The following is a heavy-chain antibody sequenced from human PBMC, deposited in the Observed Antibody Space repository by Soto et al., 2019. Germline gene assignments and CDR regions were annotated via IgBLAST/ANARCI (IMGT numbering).Heavy chain of an antibody. CDR2: IYYSGST. Sequence: SETLSLTCTVSGGSISSGDYDWSWIRQHPGKGLEWIGYIYYSGSTYYNPSLKSRVTIPVDTSKNQFSLKLTSVTAADTAVYYCASRRRGGTDVSGQAPTVTLSS. J-gene: IGHJ6*02. V-gene: IGHV4-31*03. D-gene: IGHD3-16*01. CDR1: GGSISSGDYD. CDR3: ASRRRGGTDV.